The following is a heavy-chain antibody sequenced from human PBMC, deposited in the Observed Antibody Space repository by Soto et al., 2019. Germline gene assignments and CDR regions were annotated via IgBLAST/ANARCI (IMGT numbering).Heavy chain of an antibody. CDR1: GFTFTSSA. V-gene: IGHV1-58*01. Sequence: SVQVSCKASGFTFTSSAVQWVRQACGQRLEWIGWIVVGSGNTGYAQKFQGRVTMTRNTSISTAYMELSSLRSEDTAVYYCAREGYYYGSGSYYTPDYYYYMDVWGKGTTVTVSS. CDR3: AREGYYYGSGSYYTPDYYYYMDV. CDR2: IVVGSGNT. J-gene: IGHJ6*03. D-gene: IGHD3-10*01.